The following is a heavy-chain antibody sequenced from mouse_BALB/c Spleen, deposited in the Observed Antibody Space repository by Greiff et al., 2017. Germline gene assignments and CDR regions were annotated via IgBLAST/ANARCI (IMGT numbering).Heavy chain of an antibody. Sequence: QVQLQQPGAELVRPGASVKLSCKASGYTFTSYWINWVKQRPGQGLEWIGNIYPSDSYTNYNQKFKDKATLTVDKSSSTAYMQLSSPTSEDSAVYYCTKGDGHYLDYFDYWGQGTTLTVSS. V-gene: IGHV1-69*02. J-gene: IGHJ2*01. CDR3: TKGDGHYLDYFDY. CDR1: GYTFTSYW. CDR2: IYPSDSYT. D-gene: IGHD2-3*01.